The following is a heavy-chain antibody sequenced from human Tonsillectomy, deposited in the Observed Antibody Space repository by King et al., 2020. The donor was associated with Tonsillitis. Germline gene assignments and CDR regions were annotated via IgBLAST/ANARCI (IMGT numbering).Heavy chain of an antibody. CDR3: ARIWYYYDSSGYNYYFDY. D-gene: IGHD3-22*01. V-gene: IGHV5-51*01. J-gene: IGHJ4*02. CDR1: GYSFTSYW. Sequence: VQLVESGAEVKKPGESLKISCTGSGYSFTSYWIGWVRQMPGKGLEWMGIIYPGDSDTRYSPSIQGTVTISADKSISTAYLQWSRLKASDTAMYYCARIWYYYDSSGYNYYFDYWGQGTLVTVSS. CDR2: IYPGDSDT.